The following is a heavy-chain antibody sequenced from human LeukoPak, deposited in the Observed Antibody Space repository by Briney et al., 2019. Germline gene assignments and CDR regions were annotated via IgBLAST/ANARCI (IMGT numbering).Heavy chain of an antibody. CDR3: ARPAVNYDILTGSDY. J-gene: IGHJ4*02. V-gene: IGHV3-30-3*01. D-gene: IGHD3-9*01. CDR2: ISYDGSNK. CDR1: GFTFSSYA. Sequence: GGSLRLSCAASGFTFSSYAMHWVRQAPGKGLEWVAVISYDGSNKYYADSVKGRFTISRDNSKNTLYLQMNSLRAEDTAVYYCARPAVNYDILTGSDYWGQGALVTVSS.